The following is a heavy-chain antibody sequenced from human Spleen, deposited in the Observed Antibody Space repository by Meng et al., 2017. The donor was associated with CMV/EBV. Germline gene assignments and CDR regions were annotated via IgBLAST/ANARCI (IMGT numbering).Heavy chain of an antibody. CDR2: TYYRSKWFN. V-gene: IGHV6-1*01. CDR3: ARHGGWPLGYCSSTSCYESWFDP. CDR1: GDSVSSSSAA. D-gene: IGHD2-2*01. J-gene: IGHJ5*02. Sequence: SETLSLTCALSGDSVSSSSAAWIWIRQSPSRGLEWLGRTYYRSKWFNDYAVSLKSRITINPDTSKNQFSLKLSSVTAADTAVYHCARHGGWPLGYCSSTSCYESWFDPWGQGTLVTVSS.